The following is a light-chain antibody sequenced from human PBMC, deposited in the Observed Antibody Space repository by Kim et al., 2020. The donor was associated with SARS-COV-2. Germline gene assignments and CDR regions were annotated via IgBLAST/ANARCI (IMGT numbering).Light chain of an antibody. CDR1: SSNIGSNT. CDR3: AAWDDSLNAFYV. CDR2: SNN. V-gene: IGLV1-44*01. Sequence: QSVLTQPPSASGTPGQRVTISCSGSSSNIGSNTVNWYQQLPETAPKLLIYSNNQRPSGVPDRFSGSKSGTSASLAISGLQSEDEADYYCAAWDDSLNAFYVFGTGTKVTVL. J-gene: IGLJ1*01.